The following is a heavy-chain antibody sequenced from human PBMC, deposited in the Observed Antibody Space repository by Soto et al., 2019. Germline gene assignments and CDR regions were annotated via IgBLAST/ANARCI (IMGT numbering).Heavy chain of an antibody. CDR2: FDPEDGET. J-gene: IGHJ5*02. CDR1: GYALTELP. CDR3: ATDNYYDNSGYSWFDH. Sequence: ASVKVSCKVSGYALTELPMHWVRQAPGKGLEWMGSFDPEDGETFYAQNFQGRVTMTEDASTDTVYMELSSLRTEDTAVYYCATDNYYDNSGYSWFDHWGQGTQVTVSS. D-gene: IGHD3-22*01. V-gene: IGHV1-24*01.